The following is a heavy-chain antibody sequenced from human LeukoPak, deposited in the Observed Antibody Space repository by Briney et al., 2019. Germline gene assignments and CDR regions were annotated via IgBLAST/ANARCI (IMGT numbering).Heavy chain of an antibody. D-gene: IGHD1-26*01. CDR2: IYYSGST. J-gene: IGHJ3*02. Sequence: SETLSLTCAVSGGSISSSNWWSWVRQPPGKGLEWIGYIYYSGSTNYNPSLKSRVTISVDTSKNQFSLKLSSVTAADTAVYYCARVIPPGEAFDIWGQGTMVTVSS. CDR3: ARVIPPGEAFDI. CDR1: GGSISSSNW. V-gene: IGHV4-4*02.